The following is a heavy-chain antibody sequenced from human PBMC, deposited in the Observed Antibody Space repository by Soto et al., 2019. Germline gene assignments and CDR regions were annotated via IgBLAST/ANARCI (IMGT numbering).Heavy chain of an antibody. J-gene: IGHJ4*02. V-gene: IGHV4-39*01. CDR1: SASLSSSTYY. D-gene: IGHD6-6*01. CDR3: ASSSPFHY. CDR2: IYYSGNT. Sequence: TPSPPCSVSSASLSSSTYYWSWIRQPPGRGPEWIGSIYYSGNTYYKPSLKSRVSISIDTSRNQFSLKLTSVTAADTGVYYCASSSPFHYWGPGILVTVSS.